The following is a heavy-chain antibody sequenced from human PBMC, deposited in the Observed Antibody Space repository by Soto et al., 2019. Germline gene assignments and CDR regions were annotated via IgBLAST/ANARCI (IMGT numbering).Heavy chain of an antibody. V-gene: IGHV1-69*13. J-gene: IGHJ6*02. CDR3: ARATNYCSSTSCYALKDYYYYYGMDV. CDR1: GGTFSSYA. CDR2: IIPIFGTA. D-gene: IGHD2-2*01. Sequence: SVKVSCKASGGTFSSYAISWVRQAPGQGLEWMGGIIPIFGTANYAQKFQGRVTITADESTSTAYMELSSLRSEDTAVYYCARATNYCSSTSCYALKDYYYYYGMDVWGQGTTVTVSS.